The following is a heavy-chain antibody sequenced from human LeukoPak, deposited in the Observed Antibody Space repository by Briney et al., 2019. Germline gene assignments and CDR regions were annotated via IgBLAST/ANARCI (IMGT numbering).Heavy chain of an antibody. V-gene: IGHV3-30*02. Sequence: GGSLRLSCAASGFTFSSYGMHWVRQAPGKGLEWVAFIRYDGSNKYYADSVKGRFTISRDNSKNTLYLQMNSLRAEDTAVYYCAKVQATAGSSEGNWFDPWGQGTLVTVSS. D-gene: IGHD2-2*01. CDR3: AKVQATAGSSEGNWFDP. CDR1: GFTFSSYG. J-gene: IGHJ5*02. CDR2: IRYDGSNK.